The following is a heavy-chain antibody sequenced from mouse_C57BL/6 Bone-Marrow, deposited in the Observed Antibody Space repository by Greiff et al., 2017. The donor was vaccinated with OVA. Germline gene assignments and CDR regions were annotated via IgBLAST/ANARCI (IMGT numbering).Heavy chain of an antibody. J-gene: IGHJ1*03. CDR1: GYTFTSYW. V-gene: IGHV1-61*01. CDR2: IYPSDSET. CDR3: ARATRYVDV. D-gene: IGHD1-1*01. Sequence: VQLQQPGAELVRPGSSVKLSCKASGYTFTSYWMDWVKQRPGQGLEWIGNIYPSDSETHYNQKFKDKATLTVDKSSSTAYMQLSSLTSEDSAVYYCARATRYVDVWGTGTTVTVSS.